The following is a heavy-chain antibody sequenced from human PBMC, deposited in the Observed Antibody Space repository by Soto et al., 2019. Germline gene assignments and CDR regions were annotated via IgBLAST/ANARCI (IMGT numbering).Heavy chain of an antibody. CDR2: ISYDGSNK. CDR1: GFTFSSYG. CDR3: AKATLWFGELAHFDY. Sequence: QVQLVESGGGVVQPGRSLRLSCAASGFTFSSYGMHWVRQAPGKGLEWVAVISYDGSNKYYADSVKGRFTISRDNSKNTLYLQMNSLRADDTAVYYCAKATLWFGELAHFDYWGQGTLVTVSS. V-gene: IGHV3-30*18. J-gene: IGHJ4*02. D-gene: IGHD3-10*01.